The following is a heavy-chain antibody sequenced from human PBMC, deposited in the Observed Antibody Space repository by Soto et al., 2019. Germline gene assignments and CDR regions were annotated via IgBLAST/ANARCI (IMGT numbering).Heavy chain of an antibody. CDR2: IIPIFGTA. CDR3: ATYGDYSTIYYYYGMDV. V-gene: IGHV1-69*13. Sequence: ASVKVSCKASGGTFSSYAISWVRQAPGQGLEWMGGIIPIFGTANYAQKFQGRVTITADESTSTAYMELSSLRSEDTAVYYCATYGDYSTIYYYYGMDVWGQGTTVNV. CDR1: GGTFSSYA. D-gene: IGHD4-17*01. J-gene: IGHJ6*02.